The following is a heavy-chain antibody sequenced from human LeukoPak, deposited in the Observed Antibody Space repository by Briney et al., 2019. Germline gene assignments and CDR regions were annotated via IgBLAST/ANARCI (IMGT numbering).Heavy chain of an antibody. J-gene: IGHJ4*02. CDR3: ARARYSSGWPFDY. Sequence: GGSLRLSCAASGFTFSSYAMHWVRQAPGKGLEYVSAISSNGGSTYYANSVKGRFTISRDNSKNTLYLQMGSLRAEDMAVYYCARARYSSGWPFDYWGQGTLVTASS. CDR2: ISSNGGST. V-gene: IGHV3-64*01. CDR1: GFTFSSYA. D-gene: IGHD6-19*01.